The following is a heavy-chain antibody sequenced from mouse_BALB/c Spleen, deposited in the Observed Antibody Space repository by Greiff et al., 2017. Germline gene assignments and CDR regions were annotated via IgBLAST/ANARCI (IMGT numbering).Heavy chain of an antibody. CDR3: TLISYAMDY. V-gene: IGHV14-3*02. Sequence: VQLQQSGAELVKPGASVKLSCTASGFNIKDTYMHWVKQRPEQGLEWIGRIDPANGNTKYDPKFKGKATLTVDKSSSTAYMHLNSLTSEDSAVYYCTLISYAMDYWGQGTSVTVSS. J-gene: IGHJ4*01. CDR2: IDPANGNT. CDR1: GFNIKDTY.